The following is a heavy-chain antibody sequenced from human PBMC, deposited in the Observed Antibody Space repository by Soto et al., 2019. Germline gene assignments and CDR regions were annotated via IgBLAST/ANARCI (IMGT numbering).Heavy chain of an antibody. CDR3: ARDGRIASSSGAFDI. CDR1: GFTFSRCG. J-gene: IGHJ3*02. V-gene: IGHV3-33*01. CDR2: IWYDGSNK. D-gene: IGHD6-13*01. Sequence: PGGSLRLSCAASGFTFSRCGMNWARQAPGKGLERVAVIWYDGSNKYYADSVKGRFTISRDNAKNTLYLQVNSLRDEDTAVYYCARDGRIASSSGAFDIWGQGTMVTVSS.